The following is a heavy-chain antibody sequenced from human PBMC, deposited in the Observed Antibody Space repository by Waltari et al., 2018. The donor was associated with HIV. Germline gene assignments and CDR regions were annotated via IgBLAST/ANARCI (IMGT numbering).Heavy chain of an antibody. V-gene: IGHV4-38-2*01. CDR2: SYHSGST. D-gene: IGHD7-27*01. Sequence: QVQLQDSGPGLVKPSGTLSLPCPVSRYSISIGHYCGSLRQPPGKGLGWIESSYHSGSTCYNPSLKSRVTMSEDTSKNQSSLERSAETAADTAVYYCARRSGEYWYFDLWGRGTLVTVSS. J-gene: IGHJ2*01. CDR3: ARRSGEYWYFDL. CDR1: RYSISIGHY.